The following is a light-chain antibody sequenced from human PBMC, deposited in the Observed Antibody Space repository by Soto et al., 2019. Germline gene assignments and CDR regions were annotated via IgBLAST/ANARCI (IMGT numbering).Light chain of an antibody. CDR2: GAS. Sequence: EMVLTQSPGTLSLSPGERATISCRASQSVSSSYLALYQQKPCQAPRLLIYGASSRATGIPDRFSGSGSGTGFTITISRREPEDFAVYYCQRYGSSLSCTFGQWTKVEIK. J-gene: IGKJ1*01. CDR1: QSVSSSY. V-gene: IGKV3-20*01. CDR3: QRYGSSLSCT.